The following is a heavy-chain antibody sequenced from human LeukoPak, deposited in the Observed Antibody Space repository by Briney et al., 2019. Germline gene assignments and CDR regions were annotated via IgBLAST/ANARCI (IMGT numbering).Heavy chain of an antibody. CDR1: GFTFSSYW. V-gene: IGHV3-7*03. J-gene: IGHJ6*02. CDR2: INHNGNVN. Sequence: GGSLRLSCAASGFTFSSYWMNWARQAPGKGLEWVASINHNGNVNYYVDSVKGRFTISRDNAKNSLYLQMSNLRAEDTAVYFWGGGGGLDVWGQGPTVTVSS. D-gene: IGHD3-16*01. CDR3: GGGGGLDV.